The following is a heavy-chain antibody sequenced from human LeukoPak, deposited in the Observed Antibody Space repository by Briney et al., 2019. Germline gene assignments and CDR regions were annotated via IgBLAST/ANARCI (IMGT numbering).Heavy chain of an antibody. CDR2: INHSGST. D-gene: IGHD3-22*01. CDR3: ARKRRPYYYDSSGYYLDY. J-gene: IGHJ4*02. CDR1: GYSISSGYY. Sequence: SETLSLTCTVSGYSISSGYYWGWIRQPPGKGLEWIGEINHSGSTNYNPSLKSRVTISVDTSKNQFSLKLSSVTAADTAVYYCARKRRPYYYDSSGYYLDYWGQGTLVTVSS. V-gene: IGHV4-38-2*02.